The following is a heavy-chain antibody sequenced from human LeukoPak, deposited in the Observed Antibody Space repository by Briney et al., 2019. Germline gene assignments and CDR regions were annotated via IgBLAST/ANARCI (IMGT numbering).Heavy chain of an antibody. CDR3: ARGRGSSSW. CDR1: GFTFSSYS. Sequence: GGSLRLSCPAPGFTFSSYSMNWVRQPPGKGLEWVANIKQDGSEKYYVDSVKGRFTISRDNAKNSLYLQMNSLRAEDTAVYYCARGRGSSSWWGQGTLVTVSS. CDR2: IKQDGSEK. V-gene: IGHV3-7*01. J-gene: IGHJ4*02. D-gene: IGHD6-13*01.